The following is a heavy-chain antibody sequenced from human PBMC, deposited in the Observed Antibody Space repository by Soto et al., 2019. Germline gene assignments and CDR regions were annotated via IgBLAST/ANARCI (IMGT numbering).Heavy chain of an antibody. Sequence: QVQLVESGGGVVQPGRSLRLSCAASGFTFSSYGMHWVRQAPGKGLEWVAVIWYDGSNKYYADSVKGRFTISRDNSKNTLYLQMNSLIAEDTAVYYCARRGTIVVDNYLDYWGQGTLVTVSS. J-gene: IGHJ4*02. CDR3: ARRGTIVVDNYLDY. CDR2: IWYDGSNK. D-gene: IGHD2-2*01. V-gene: IGHV3-33*01. CDR1: GFTFSSYG.